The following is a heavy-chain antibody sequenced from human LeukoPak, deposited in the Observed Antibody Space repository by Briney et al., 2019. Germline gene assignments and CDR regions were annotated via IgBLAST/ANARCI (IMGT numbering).Heavy chain of an antibody. CDR2: ISGSGGST. V-gene: IGHV3-23*01. CDR3: TNSYGDCVSDY. D-gene: IGHD4-17*01. J-gene: IGHJ4*02. Sequence: AISGSGGSTYYAHSVKCRFTVSRDNSKTTLSLQLNSLRAEDPAVYSCTNSYGDCVSDYWDQGTLVTVSS.